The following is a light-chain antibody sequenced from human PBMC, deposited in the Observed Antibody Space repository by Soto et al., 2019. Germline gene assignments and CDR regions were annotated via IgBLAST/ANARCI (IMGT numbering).Light chain of an antibody. Sequence: SSELTQPPSVSVSPGQTASFTCSGDKLGDKFVCWYQQKPGQSPVLVIYQDNKRPSGIPERFSGANSGNTATLTISGTRALDEADYYCQAWDTSNVVFGGGTQLTVL. V-gene: IGLV3-1*01. CDR1: KLGDKF. CDR2: QDN. CDR3: QAWDTSNVV. J-gene: IGLJ3*02.